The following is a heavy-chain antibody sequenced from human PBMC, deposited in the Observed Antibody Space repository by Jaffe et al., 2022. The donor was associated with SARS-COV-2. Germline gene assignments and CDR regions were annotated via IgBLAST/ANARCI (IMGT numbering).Heavy chain of an antibody. CDR1: GGSISSYY. Sequence: QVQLQESGPGLVKPSETLSLTCTVSGGSISSYYWSWIRQPPGKGLEWIGYIYYSGSTNYNPSLKSRVTISVDTSKNQFSLKLSSVTAADTAVYYCARVPVVGLTYYYYGMDVWGQGTTVTVSS. J-gene: IGHJ6*02. CDR3: ARVPVVGLTYYYYGMDV. D-gene: IGHD3-10*01. V-gene: IGHV4-59*01. CDR2: IYYSGST.